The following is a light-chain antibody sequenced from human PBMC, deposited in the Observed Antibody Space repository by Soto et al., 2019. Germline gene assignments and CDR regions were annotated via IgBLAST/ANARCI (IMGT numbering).Light chain of an antibody. CDR1: SSDVGGYNY. CDR2: EVS. V-gene: IGLV2-14*01. J-gene: IGLJ3*02. CDR3: SSFTSSHTWV. Sequence: QSVLTQPASVSGSPGQSIAISCTGTSSDVGGYNYVSWYQQHPGKAPKVILYEVSNRPSGVSNRFSGSKSGNTASLTISGLQAEDEADYYCSSFTSSHTWVFGGGTNVTVL.